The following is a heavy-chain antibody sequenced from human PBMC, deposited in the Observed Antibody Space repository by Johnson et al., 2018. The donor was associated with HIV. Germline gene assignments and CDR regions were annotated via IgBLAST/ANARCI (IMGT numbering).Heavy chain of an antibody. CDR1: GFTFSSYG. D-gene: IGHD3-22*01. V-gene: IGHV3-30*02. CDR3: AKVFSSWPPDSRDAFDI. Sequence: QMLLVESGGGVVQPGGSLRLSCAASGFTFSSYGMHWVRQAPGKGLEWVAFIRYDGSNKYYADSVKGRFTISRDNSYNTLYLQMNSLRAEDTAVYYCAKVFSSWPPDSRDAFDIWGQGTMVIVSS. J-gene: IGHJ3*02. CDR2: IRYDGSNK.